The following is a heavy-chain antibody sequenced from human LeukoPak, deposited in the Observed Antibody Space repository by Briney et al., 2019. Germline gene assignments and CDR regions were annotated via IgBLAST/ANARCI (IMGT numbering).Heavy chain of an antibody. CDR3: AELGITMIGGV. Sequence: GGSLRLSCAASGFTFSSYGMHWVRQAPGKGMEWVAVISYDGSTKYYADSVKGRFTISRDNSKNTLYLQMNSLRAEDTAVYYCAELGITMIGGVWGKGTTVTISS. D-gene: IGHD3-10*02. V-gene: IGHV3-30*18. CDR1: GFTFSSYG. CDR2: ISYDGSTK. J-gene: IGHJ6*04.